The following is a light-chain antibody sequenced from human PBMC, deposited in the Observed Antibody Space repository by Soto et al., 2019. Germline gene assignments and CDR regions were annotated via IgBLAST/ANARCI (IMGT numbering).Light chain of an antibody. CDR3: AAWDDSLNGVV. J-gene: IGLJ2*01. CDR1: SCNIGSN. V-gene: IGLV1-44*01. CDR2: SNN. Sequence: QSVLTQPPSASGTPGQRVTISCSGSSCNIGSNRYQQLPGTAPKLLICSNNQRPSGVPDRFSGSKSGTSASLAISGLQSEDEADYYCAAWDDSLNGVVFGGGTKLTVL.